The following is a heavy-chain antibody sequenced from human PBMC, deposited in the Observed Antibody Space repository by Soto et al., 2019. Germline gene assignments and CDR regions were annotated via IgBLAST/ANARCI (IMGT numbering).Heavy chain of an antibody. CDR1: GFTFSSYA. J-gene: IGHJ4*02. V-gene: IGHV3-23*01. D-gene: IGHD2-15*01. Sequence: GGSLRLSCAASGFTFSSYAMSWVRQAPGKGLEWVSAISGSGGSTYYADSVKGRFTISRDNSKNTLYLQMNSLRAEDTAVYYCAKTLYPVVVVAANFDYWGQGTLVTVSS. CDR3: AKTLYPVVVVAANFDY. CDR2: ISGSGGST.